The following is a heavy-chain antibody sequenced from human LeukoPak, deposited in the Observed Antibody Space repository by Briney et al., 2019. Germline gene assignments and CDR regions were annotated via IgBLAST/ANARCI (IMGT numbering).Heavy chain of an antibody. CDR1: GFTFSSYW. Sequence: GSLRLSCAASGFTFSSYWMQWVRQAPGKGLVWVSRINSDGSSTSYADSVKGRFTISRDNSKNTLYLQMNSLRAEDTAVYYCARATVLGYCSGGSCHAAFDYWGQGTLVTVSS. J-gene: IGHJ4*02. D-gene: IGHD2-15*01. V-gene: IGHV3-74*01. CDR2: INSDGSST. CDR3: ARATVLGYCSGGSCHAAFDY.